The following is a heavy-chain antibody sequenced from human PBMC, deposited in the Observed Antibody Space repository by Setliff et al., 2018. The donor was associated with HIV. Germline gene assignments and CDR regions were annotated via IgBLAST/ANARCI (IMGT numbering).Heavy chain of an antibody. CDR1: GGSIRSSGYS. Sequence: SETLSLTCAVSGGSIRSSGYSWSWIRQPPGKGLEWIASIYYSGYTYSNPSLKSRVTISVDTSKNQFSLKLNSVTAADTAVYYCASRIYYYDESRVLREEGFVPWGQGTLVTVSS. J-gene: IGHJ5*02. CDR3: ASRIYYYDESRVLREEGFVP. CDR2: IYYSGYT. V-gene: IGHV4-39*01. D-gene: IGHD3-22*01.